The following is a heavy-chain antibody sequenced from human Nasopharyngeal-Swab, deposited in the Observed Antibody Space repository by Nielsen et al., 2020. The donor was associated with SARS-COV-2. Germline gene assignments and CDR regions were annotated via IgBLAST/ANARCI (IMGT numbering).Heavy chain of an antibody. D-gene: IGHD3-3*01. J-gene: IGHJ3*02. V-gene: IGHV3-23*01. CDR1: GFTFSSYA. CDR3: AKTPVLRFLVGAFDI. CDR2: NSGSGGSK. Sequence: GESLKISCAASGFTFSSYAMSWVRQAPGKGPEWVSANSGSGGSKYYADSVKGRFTNSRDNSKNTLYWQMNSLRAEDTAVYYCAKTPVLRFLVGAFDIWCQGTMVTVSS.